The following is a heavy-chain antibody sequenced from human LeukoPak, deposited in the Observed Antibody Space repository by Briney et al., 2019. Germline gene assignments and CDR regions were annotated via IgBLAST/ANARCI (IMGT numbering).Heavy chain of an antibody. CDR2: IYSGGST. CDR1: GFTVSSNY. CDR3: ARDGVRAGGNRGVVFDY. V-gene: IGHV3-53*01. Sequence: GGSLRLSCAASGFTVSSNYMSWVRQAPGKGLEWVSVIYSGGSTYYADSVKGRFTISRDNSKNTLYLQMNSLRAEDTAVYYYARDGVRAGGNRGVVFDYWGQGTLVTVSS. J-gene: IGHJ4*02. D-gene: IGHD4-23*01.